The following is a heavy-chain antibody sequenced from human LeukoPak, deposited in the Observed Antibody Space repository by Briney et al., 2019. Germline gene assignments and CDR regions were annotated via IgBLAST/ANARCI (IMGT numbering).Heavy chain of an antibody. D-gene: IGHD2-15*01. CDR2: ISSSSSYI. V-gene: IGHV3-21*01. CDR1: GFTFSSYS. CDR3: ARGPSVVVAATGFYYYYYMDV. Sequence: GGSLRLSCAASGFTFSSYSMNWVRQAPGKGLEWVSSISSSSSYIYYADSVKGRFTISRDNAKSSLYLQMNSLRAEDTAVYYCARGPSVVVAATGFYYYYYMDVWGKGTTVTVSS. J-gene: IGHJ6*03.